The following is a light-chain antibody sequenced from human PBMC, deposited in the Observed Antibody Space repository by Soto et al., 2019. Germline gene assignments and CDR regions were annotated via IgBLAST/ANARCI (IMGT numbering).Light chain of an antibody. V-gene: IGKV3-15*01. CDR2: GAS. CDR3: QQYNNWPTWT. CDR1: QSVSSN. Sequence: EIVMTQSPATPSVSPGERATLSGRASQSVSSNLAWYQQKPGQAPRLLIYGASTRATGIPARFSGSGSGTEFTLTISSLQSEDFAVYYCQQYNNWPTWTFGQGTKVDIK. J-gene: IGKJ1*01.